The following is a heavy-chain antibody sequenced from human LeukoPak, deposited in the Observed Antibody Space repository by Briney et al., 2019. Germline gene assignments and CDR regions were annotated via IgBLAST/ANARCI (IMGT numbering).Heavy chain of an antibody. Sequence: GGSLRLSCAASGFTFSSYWMSWVRQAPGKGLEGVANIKHDGSEKYYVDSVKGRFTISRDNAKNSLYLQMTGLRAEDTAVYYCARTRAAAGKAFDYWGQGTLVTVSS. CDR1: GFTFSSYW. D-gene: IGHD6-13*01. CDR2: IKHDGSEK. J-gene: IGHJ4*02. V-gene: IGHV3-7*01. CDR3: ARTRAAAGKAFDY.